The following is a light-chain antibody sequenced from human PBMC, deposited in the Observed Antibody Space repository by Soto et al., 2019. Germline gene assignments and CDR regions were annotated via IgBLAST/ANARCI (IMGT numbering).Light chain of an antibody. V-gene: IGLV2-8*01. CDR2: DVS. CDR1: NNDVGRYNY. CDR3: SSYAGRNIWV. J-gene: IGLJ3*02. Sequence: QSALTQPPSASGSPGQSVTISCTGTNNDVGRYNYVSWYQQHPGKAPKVIISDVSERPSGVPDRFSGSKSGNTASLTVSGLQDEDEADYYCSSYAGRNIWVFGGGTKVTVL.